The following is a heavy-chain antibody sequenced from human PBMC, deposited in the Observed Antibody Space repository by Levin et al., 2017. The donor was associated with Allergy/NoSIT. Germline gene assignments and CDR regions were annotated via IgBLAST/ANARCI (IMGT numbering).Heavy chain of an antibody. Sequence: ASVKVSCKASGYIFTGYYMHWVRQAPGQGLEWMGWINPNSGGTNYAQKFQGRVTMTRDTSISTAYMELSRLGSDDTAVYYCARVWEIGPRGIAGANGKFDPWGQGTLVTVSS. J-gene: IGHJ5*02. V-gene: IGHV1-2*02. CDR3: ARVWEIGPRGIAGANGKFDP. D-gene: IGHD6-13*01. CDR1: GYIFTGYY. CDR2: INPNSGGT.